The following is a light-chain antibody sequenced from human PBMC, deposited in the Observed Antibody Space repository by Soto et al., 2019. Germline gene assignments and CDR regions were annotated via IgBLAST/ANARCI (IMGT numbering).Light chain of an antibody. J-gene: IGKJ1*01. Sequence: DIQMTQFPSALSASVGDRVTITCRASQNVNNWLAWYQHKPGKAPQLLIYDASVLETGVPSRFSGSESGTEFTLAISGLQSDDFATYSCQQYKTYWTFGPGTKVDIK. CDR2: DAS. CDR1: QNVNNW. CDR3: QQYKTYWT. V-gene: IGKV1-5*01.